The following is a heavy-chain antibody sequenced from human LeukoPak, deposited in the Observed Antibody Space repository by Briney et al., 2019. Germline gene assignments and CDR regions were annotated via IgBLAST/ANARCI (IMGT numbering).Heavy chain of an antibody. CDR2: IYHSGNT. J-gene: IGHJ4*02. V-gene: IGHV4-30-2*01. Sequence: PSETLSLTCAVSGASISSGGYSWSWIRQPPGKVLEWIGYIYHSGNTYYNPSLNSRVSISVDRSKNQFSPKLSSVTAADTAGYFCARGDYGGTHFDYWGQGTLVTVSS. CDR1: GASISSGGYS. CDR3: ARGDYGGTHFDY. D-gene: IGHD4-23*01.